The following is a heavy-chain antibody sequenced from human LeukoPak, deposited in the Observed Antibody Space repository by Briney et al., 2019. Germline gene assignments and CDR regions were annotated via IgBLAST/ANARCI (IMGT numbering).Heavy chain of an antibody. D-gene: IGHD5-24*01. V-gene: IGHV3-48*03. CDR2: ISRRGSTK. CDR1: GFTFSSYQ. J-gene: IGHJ4*02. CDR3: ARDVDGYNTFEY. Sequence: GGSLRLSCAASGFTFSSYQMNWVRQAPGKGLEWVSYISRRGSTKYYADSVKGRFTISRDNAKNSLYLQINSLRAEDTAVYYCARDVDGYNTFEYWGQGTLVTVSS.